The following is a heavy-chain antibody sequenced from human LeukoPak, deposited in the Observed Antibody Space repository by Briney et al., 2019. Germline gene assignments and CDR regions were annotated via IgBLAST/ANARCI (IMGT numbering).Heavy chain of an antibody. D-gene: IGHD5-12*01. CDR2: ISAYNGNT. CDR3: ARTHSGYDYWYFDY. V-gene: IGHV1-18*01. Sequence: ASVKVSCKASGYTFTSYGISWVRQAPGQGLEWMGWISAYNGNTNYAQKLQGRVTMTTDTSTSTAYMELRRLRSDDTAVYYCARTHSGYDYWYFDYWGQGTLVTVSS. CDR1: GYTFTSYG. J-gene: IGHJ4*02.